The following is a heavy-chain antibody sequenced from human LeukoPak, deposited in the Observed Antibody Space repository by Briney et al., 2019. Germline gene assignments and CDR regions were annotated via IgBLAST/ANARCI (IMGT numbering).Heavy chain of an antibody. CDR1: GYTFTGYY. D-gene: IGHD5-24*01. Sequence: ASVKVSCKASGYTFTGYYMHWVRQAPGQGLGWMGWINPNSGGTNYAQKFQGRVTMTRDTSISTAYMELSRLRSDDTAVYYCARAPRQYYYYYYGMDVWGQGTTVTVSS. CDR3: ARAPRQYYYYYYGMDV. V-gene: IGHV1-2*02. J-gene: IGHJ6*02. CDR2: INPNSGGT.